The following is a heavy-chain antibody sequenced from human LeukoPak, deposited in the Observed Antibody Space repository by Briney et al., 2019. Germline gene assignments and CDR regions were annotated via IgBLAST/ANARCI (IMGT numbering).Heavy chain of an antibody. CDR3: AKCWRVVSGNWYLSFDS. Sequence: GGSLRLSCAASGFTFSSNAMNWVRQNPGKGLEWVSSISDSGDETYYADSVRGRFTISRDNSKNTLYLQMKSLGGDDTALYYCAKCWRVVSGNWYLSFDSWGQGTLVTVSS. D-gene: IGHD6-13*01. CDR2: ISDSGDET. CDR1: GFTFSSNA. J-gene: IGHJ4*02. V-gene: IGHV3-23*01.